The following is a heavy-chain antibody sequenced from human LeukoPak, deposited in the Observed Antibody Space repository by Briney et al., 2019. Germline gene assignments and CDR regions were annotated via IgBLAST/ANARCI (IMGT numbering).Heavy chain of an antibody. D-gene: IGHD6-6*01. J-gene: IGHJ6*03. V-gene: IGHV1-18*01. CDR2: ISAYNGNT. Sequence: ASVKVSCKASGYTFTSYGISWVRQAPGQGLEWMGWISAYNGNTNYAQKLQGRVTMTTDTSTSTAYMELRSLRSDDTAVYYCARAPYSSSFYYYCYMDVWGKGTTVTVSS. CDR3: ARAPYSSSFYYYCYMDV. CDR1: GYTFTSYG.